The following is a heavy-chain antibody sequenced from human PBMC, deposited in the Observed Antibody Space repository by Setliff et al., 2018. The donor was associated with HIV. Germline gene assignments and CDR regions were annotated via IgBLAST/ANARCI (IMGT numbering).Heavy chain of an antibody. J-gene: IGHJ4*02. Sequence: ASVKVSCKPSGYTFSNYDINWVRQAAGQGLEWMGWMNPDSRNTGYAQRFEGRVTLTWDTSISTAYLELNHLKSDDTAVYYCARDLGSSSWYPCFDYWGQGTLVTVSS. CDR1: GYTFSNYD. CDR3: ARDLGSSSWYPCFDY. CDR2: MNPDSRNT. D-gene: IGHD6-13*01. V-gene: IGHV1-8*02.